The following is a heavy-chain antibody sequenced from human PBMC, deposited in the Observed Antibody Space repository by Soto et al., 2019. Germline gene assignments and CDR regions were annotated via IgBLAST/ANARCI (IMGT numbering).Heavy chain of an antibody. CDR1: GYTFTEFD. CDR3: ARVVRFIGGNAGY. D-gene: IGHD1-1*01. V-gene: IGHV1-8*01. J-gene: IGHJ4*02. CDR2: MNTNTGNT. Sequence: QVLLVQSGADVKKPGASVKVSCKTSGYTFTEFDINWVRQAPGQGLEWMGWMNTNTGNTGYAQKFRGRVTMTRDTSISTAYMELRSLGSEDTAVYYWARVVRFIGGNAGYWGQGTLVTVSS.